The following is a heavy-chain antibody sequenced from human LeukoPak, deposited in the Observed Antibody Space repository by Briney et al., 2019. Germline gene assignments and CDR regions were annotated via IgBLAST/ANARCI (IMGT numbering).Heavy chain of an antibody. CDR2: INPSGGST. V-gene: IGHV1-46*01. D-gene: IGHD5-12*01. J-gene: IGHJ4*02. CDR1: GYTFTGYY. CDR3: ARGLGGYMVAFDY. Sequence: ASVKVSCKASGYTFTGYYMHWVRQAPGQGLEWMGIINPSGGSTSYAQKFQGRVTITRNTSISTAYMELSSLRSEDTAVYYCARGLGGYMVAFDYWGQGTLVTVSS.